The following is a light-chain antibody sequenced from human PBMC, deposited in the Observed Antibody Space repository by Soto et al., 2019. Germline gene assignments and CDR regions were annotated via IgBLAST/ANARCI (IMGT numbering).Light chain of an antibody. J-gene: IGKJ2*02. CDR2: AAS. CDR3: QQYNAWPSRT. CDR1: QSVSTN. Sequence: IVLTQSPAALSVSPGERATLSCRASQSVSTNLAWYQQKPGQPPRLLIYAASTRATGVPARFSGSGSGTEFSLTISSMQSEDVAVYYCQQYNAWPSRTFGQGTKVQIK. V-gene: IGKV3-15*01.